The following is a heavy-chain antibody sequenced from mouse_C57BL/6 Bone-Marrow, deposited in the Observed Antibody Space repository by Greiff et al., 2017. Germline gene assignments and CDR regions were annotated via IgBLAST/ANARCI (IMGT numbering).Heavy chain of an antibody. V-gene: IGHV5-17*01. CDR2: ISSGSSTI. CDR3: ARSYYDYSYAMDY. D-gene: IGHD2-4*01. CDR1: GFTFSDYG. Sequence: DVKLVESGGGLVKPGGSLKLSCAASGFTFSDYGMHWVRQAPEKGLEWVAYISSGSSTIYYADTVKGRFTISRDNAKNTLFLQMTSLRSEDTAMYYCARSYYDYSYAMDYWGQGTSVTVSS. J-gene: IGHJ4*01.